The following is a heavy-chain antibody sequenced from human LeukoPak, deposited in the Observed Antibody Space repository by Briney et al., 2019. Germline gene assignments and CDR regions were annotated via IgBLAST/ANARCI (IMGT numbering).Heavy chain of an antibody. CDR1: GYTLTELS. CDR3: ATAHIQLWPPEYYYGMDV. Sequence: ASVKVSCKVSGYTLTELSMHWVRQAPGKGLEWMGGFDPEDGETIYAQKFQGRVTITEDTSTDTAYMELSSLRSEDTAAYYCATAHIQLWPPEYYYGMDVWGQGTTVSVSS. D-gene: IGHD5-18*01. J-gene: IGHJ6*02. V-gene: IGHV1-24*01. CDR2: FDPEDGET.